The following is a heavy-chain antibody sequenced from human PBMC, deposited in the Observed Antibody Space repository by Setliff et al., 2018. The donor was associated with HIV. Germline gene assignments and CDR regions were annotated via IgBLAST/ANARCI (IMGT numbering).Heavy chain of an antibody. J-gene: IGHJ4*02. CDR3: ASSSYYYDSGGYYY. D-gene: IGHD3-22*01. CDR1: GGTFNTYT. V-gene: IGHV1-69*13. Sequence: SVKVSCKASGGTFNTYTINWVRQAPGHGLEWMGGITPLFGTSNYAKKFQGRVTITADDFTRTAYMELSSLRSEDTAVYYCASSSYYYDSGGYYYWGQGTLVTVSS. CDR2: ITPLFGTS.